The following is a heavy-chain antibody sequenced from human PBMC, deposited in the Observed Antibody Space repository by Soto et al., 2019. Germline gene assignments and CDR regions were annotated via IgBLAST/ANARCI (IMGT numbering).Heavy chain of an antibody. CDR1: GGTFSSYA. Sequence: ASVKVSCKASGGTFSSYAISWVRQAPGQGLEWMGGIIPIFGTANYAQKFQGRVTITADESTSTAYMELSSLRSEDTAVYYCARGLWFGELLQYYFGYWGQGTLVTVSS. CDR3: ARGLWFGELLQYYFGY. J-gene: IGHJ4*02. CDR2: IIPIFGTA. D-gene: IGHD3-10*01. V-gene: IGHV1-69*13.